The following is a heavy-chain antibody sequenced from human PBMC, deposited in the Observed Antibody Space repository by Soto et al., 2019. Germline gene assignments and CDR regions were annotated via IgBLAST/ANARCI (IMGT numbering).Heavy chain of an antibody. V-gene: IGHV3-7*01. D-gene: IGHD3-22*01. CDR1: GFTFSSYW. J-gene: IGHJ6*02. Sequence: EVQLVESGGGLVQPGGSLRLSCAASGFTFSSYWMSWVRQAPGKGLEWVANIKQDGSEKYYVDSVKGRFTISRDNAKNSLYLRMNSLRAEDTAVYYCARGVEVITSPNQYGMDVWGQGTTVTVSS. CDR2: IKQDGSEK. CDR3: ARGVEVITSPNQYGMDV.